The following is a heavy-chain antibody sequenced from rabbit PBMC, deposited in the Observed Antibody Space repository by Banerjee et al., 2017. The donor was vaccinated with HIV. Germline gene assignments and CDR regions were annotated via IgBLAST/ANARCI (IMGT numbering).Heavy chain of an antibody. J-gene: IGHJ6*01. CDR2: IYAGSSGST. V-gene: IGHV1S45*01. CDR3: ARVDGNSGYYDL. CDR1: GFSFSSSYW. Sequence: QEQLEESGGGLVKPEGSLTLTCTASGFSFSSSYWICWVRQAPGKGLEWIACIYAGSSGSTYYASWAKGRFTISKTSSTTVTLQMTSLTAADTATYFCARVDGNSGYYDLWGPGTLVTVS. D-gene: IGHD1-1*01.